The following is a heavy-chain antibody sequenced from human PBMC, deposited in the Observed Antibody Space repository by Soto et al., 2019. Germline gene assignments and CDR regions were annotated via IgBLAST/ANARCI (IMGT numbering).Heavy chain of an antibody. J-gene: IGHJ4*02. V-gene: IGHV3-48*03. CDR1: GFTFSSYE. Sequence: EVQLVESGGGLVQPGGSLRLSCAASGFTFSSYEMNWVRQAPGKGLEWVSYISSSGSTIYYADSVKGRFTISRDNAKNSLYLQMNSLRAEDTAVYYCARARAAAGTFDYWGQGTLVTVSS. CDR3: ARARAAAGTFDY. D-gene: IGHD6-13*01. CDR2: ISSSGSTI.